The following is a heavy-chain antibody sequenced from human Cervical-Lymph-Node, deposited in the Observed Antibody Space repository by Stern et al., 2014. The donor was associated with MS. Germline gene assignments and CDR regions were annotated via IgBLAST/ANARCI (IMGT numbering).Heavy chain of an antibody. D-gene: IGHD3-3*01. CDR1: GYFFTSYG. CDR2: ISADNGDT. J-gene: IGHJ6*02. CDR3: ARDSLIRTFGVEEGMDV. V-gene: IGHV1-18*01. Sequence: VQLVQSGAEVKKPGASVKVSCKASGYFFTSYGISWVRQAPGQGLEWMAWISADNGDTNYAQNVQGRVTMTTDTSTNTAYMELSSLRSDDTALYYCARDSLIRTFGVEEGMDVWGQGTTVTVSS.